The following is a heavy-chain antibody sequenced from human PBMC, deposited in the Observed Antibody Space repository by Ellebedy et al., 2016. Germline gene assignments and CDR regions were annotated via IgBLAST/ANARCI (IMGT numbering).Heavy chain of an antibody. D-gene: IGHD6-13*01. CDR2: IIPIFGTA. CDR1: GGTFSSYA. V-gene: IGHV1-69*13. Sequence: SVKVSXXASGGTFSSYAISWVRQAPGQGLEWMGGIIPIFGTANYAQKFQGRVTITADESTSTAYMELSSLRSEDTAVYYCARVRYSSSWYYGGPYYYYGMDVWGQGTTVTVSS. CDR3: ARVRYSSSWYYGGPYYYYGMDV. J-gene: IGHJ6*02.